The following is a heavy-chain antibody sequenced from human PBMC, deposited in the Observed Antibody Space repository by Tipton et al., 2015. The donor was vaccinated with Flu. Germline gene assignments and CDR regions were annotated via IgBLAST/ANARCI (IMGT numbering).Heavy chain of an antibody. J-gene: IGHJ5*02. CDR3: ARSSPYYYDSSGYPNWFDP. D-gene: IGHD3-22*01. V-gene: IGHV4-4*07. CDR1: GGSISSYY. CDR2: IYTSGST. Sequence: TLSLTCTVSGGSISSYYWSWIRQPAGKGLEWTGRIYTSGSTNYNPSLKSRVTMSVDTSKNQFSLKLSSVTAADTAVYYCARSSPYYYDSSGYPNWFDPWGQGTLVTVSS.